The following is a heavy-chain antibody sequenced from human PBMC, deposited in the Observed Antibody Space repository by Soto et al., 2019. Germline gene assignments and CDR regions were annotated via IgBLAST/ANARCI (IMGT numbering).Heavy chain of an antibody. Sequence: EVQLLESGGGLVQPGGSLRLSCAASGFTFSSYAMSWVRQAPGKGLEWVSAISGSGGSTYYADSVKGRFTISRDNSKNTLYLQMNSLRAEDTAVYYCATREVVAATHYYYYYGMDVWGQGTTVTVSS. CDR1: GFTFSSYA. CDR3: ATREVVAATHYYYYYGMDV. CDR2: ISGSGGST. D-gene: IGHD2-15*01. J-gene: IGHJ6*02. V-gene: IGHV3-23*01.